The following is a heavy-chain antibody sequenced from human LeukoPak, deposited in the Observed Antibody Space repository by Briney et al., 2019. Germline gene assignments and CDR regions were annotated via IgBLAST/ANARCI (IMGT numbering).Heavy chain of an antibody. Sequence: GGSLRLSCAASGFTFSSYGMHWVRQAPGKGLEWVAVISYDGSNKYYADSVKGRFTISRDNAKNSLYLQMNSLRAEDMALYYCAKDSGYLPDDAFDIWGQGTMVTVSS. D-gene: IGHD5-12*01. CDR3: AKDSGYLPDDAFDI. V-gene: IGHV3-30*18. CDR2: ISYDGSNK. J-gene: IGHJ3*02. CDR1: GFTFSSYG.